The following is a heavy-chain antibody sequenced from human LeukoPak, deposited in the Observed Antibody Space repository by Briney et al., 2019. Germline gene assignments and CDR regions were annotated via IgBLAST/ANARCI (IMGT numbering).Heavy chain of an antibody. CDR2: IYTSGST. V-gene: IGHV4-4*07. J-gene: IGHJ3*02. Sequence: SETLSLTCTVSGGSISSYYWSWIRQPAGKGLEWIGRIYTSGSTNYNPSLKSRVTMSVDTSKSQFSLKLGSVTAADTAVYYCARDFRLEPDDAFDIWGQGTMVTVSS. CDR3: ARDFRLEPDDAFDI. D-gene: IGHD1-1*01. CDR1: GGSISSYY.